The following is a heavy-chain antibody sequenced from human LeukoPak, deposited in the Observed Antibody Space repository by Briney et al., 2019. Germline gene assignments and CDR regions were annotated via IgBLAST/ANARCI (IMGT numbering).Heavy chain of an antibody. D-gene: IGHD2-15*01. V-gene: IGHV3-11*03. CDR2: ISSSSSYT. CDR1: GFTFSDYY. J-gene: IGHJ3*02. CDR3: ATSGYCSGGSCPDAFDI. Sequence: GGSLRLSCAASGFTFSDYYMSWIRQAPGKGLEWVSYISSSSSYTNYADSVKGRFTISRDNAKNSLYLQMNSLRAEDTAVYYCATSGYCSGGSCPDAFDIWGQGTMVTVS.